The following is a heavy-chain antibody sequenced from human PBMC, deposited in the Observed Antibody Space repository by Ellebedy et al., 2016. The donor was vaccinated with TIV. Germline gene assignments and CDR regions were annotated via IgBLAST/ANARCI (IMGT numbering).Heavy chain of an antibody. J-gene: IGHJ4*02. CDR2: IYSGGST. D-gene: IGHD2-21*02. CDR3: ACWSGDWNGPFDY. V-gene: IGHV3-66*01. CDR1: GFTVSSNY. Sequence: GESLKISCAASGFTVSSNYMTLVRRAPGKGLEWVSVIYSGGSTYYADSVKGRFTLSRDNSKNTLYLQMNSLRADDTAVYYWACWSGDWNGPFDYWGPGTLVTVST.